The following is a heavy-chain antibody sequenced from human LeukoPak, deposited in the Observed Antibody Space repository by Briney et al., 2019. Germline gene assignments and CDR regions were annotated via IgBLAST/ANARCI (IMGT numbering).Heavy chain of an antibody. D-gene: IGHD3-16*01. V-gene: IGHV3-20*04. CDR3: ARGVGGAPNYFDY. CDR1: GFKFDDYG. Sequence: GGSLRLSCAASGFKFDDYGMSWVRQAPGKGLEWVSGISWNGGNTGYADSVKGRFTISRDNAKNSLYLQMNSLRAEDTAVYYCARGVGGAPNYFDYWGQGTLVTVSS. J-gene: IGHJ4*02. CDR2: ISWNGGNT.